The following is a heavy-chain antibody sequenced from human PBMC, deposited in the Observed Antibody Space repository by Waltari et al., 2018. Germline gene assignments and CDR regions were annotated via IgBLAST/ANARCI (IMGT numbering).Heavy chain of an antibody. CDR2: INHSGST. Sequence: QVQLQQWGAGLLKPSETLSLTCAVYGGSFSGYYWSWIRQPPGKGLEWIGEINHSGSTNYNPSLKSRVTISVDTSKNQFSLKLSSVTAADTAVYYCARGRQYYYYYMDVWGKGTTVTVSS. CDR1: GGSFSGYY. V-gene: IGHV4-34*01. CDR3: ARGRQYYYYYMDV. J-gene: IGHJ6*03.